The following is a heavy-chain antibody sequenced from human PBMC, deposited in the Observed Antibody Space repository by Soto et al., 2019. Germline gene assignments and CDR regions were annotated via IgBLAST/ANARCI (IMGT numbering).Heavy chain of an antibody. V-gene: IGHV3-48*01. CDR2: ISSSSSTI. J-gene: IGHJ5*02. CDR1: GFTFSSYS. Sequence: GGSLRLSCAASGFTFSSYSMNWVRQAPGKGLEWVSYISSSSSTIYYADSVKGRFTISRDNAKNSLYLQMNSLRAEDTAVYYCARVAVAKRWWFDPWGQGTLVTVSS. CDR3: ARVAVAKRWWFDP. D-gene: IGHD6-19*01.